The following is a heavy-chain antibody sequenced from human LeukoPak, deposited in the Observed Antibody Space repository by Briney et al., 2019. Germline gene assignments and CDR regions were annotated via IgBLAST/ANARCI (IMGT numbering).Heavy chain of an antibody. D-gene: IGHD6-6*01. CDR3: ASYSSSSADFDY. V-gene: IGHV4-34*01. Sequence: YPSETLSLTCAVYGGSFSGYYWSWIRQPPGKGLEWIGEINHSGSTNYNPSLKSRVTISVDTSKNQFSLKLSSVTAADTAVYYCASYSSSSADFDYWGQGTLVTVSS. CDR1: GGSFSGYY. J-gene: IGHJ4*02. CDR2: INHSGST.